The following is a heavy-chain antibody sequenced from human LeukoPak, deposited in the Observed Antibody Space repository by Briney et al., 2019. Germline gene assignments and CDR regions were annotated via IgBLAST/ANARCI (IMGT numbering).Heavy chain of an antibody. CDR2: IIPIFGTA. J-gene: IGHJ4*02. CDR1: GGTFSSYA. D-gene: IGHD6-13*01. V-gene: IGHV1-69*01. CDR3: AREGEGSSRSFDY. Sequence: ASVKVSSKASGGTFSSYAISRVRQAPGQGLEWMGGIIPIFGTANYAQKFQGRVTITADESTSTAYMELSSLRSEDTAVYYCAREGEGSSRSFDYWGQGTLVTVSS.